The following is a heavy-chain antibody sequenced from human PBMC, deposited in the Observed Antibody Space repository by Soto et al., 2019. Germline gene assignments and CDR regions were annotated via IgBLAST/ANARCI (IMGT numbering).Heavy chain of an antibody. CDR3: AREVQVHTPAFVY. V-gene: IGHV1-69*19. D-gene: IGHD3-10*01. J-gene: IGHJ4*02. CDR2: ISPMFGAA. CDR1: GGTFNTYA. Sequence: QVQLVQSGAEMKKPGSSVKVSCQSSGGTFNTYAMNWVRQAPGQGPEWMGDISPMFGAANYAPKSQARVTITADESTGTSYMQLSSLTSEDTALYFCAREVQVHTPAFVYWGQGTLVTVSS.